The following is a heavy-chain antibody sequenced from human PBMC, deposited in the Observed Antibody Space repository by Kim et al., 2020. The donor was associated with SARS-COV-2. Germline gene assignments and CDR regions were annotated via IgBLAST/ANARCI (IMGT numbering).Heavy chain of an antibody. CDR3: ARDIGRNPSY. V-gene: IGHV4-34*01. J-gene: IGHJ4*02. D-gene: IGHD5-12*01. CDR2: INHSGST. CDR1: GGSFSGYY. Sequence: SETLSLTCAVYGGSFSGYYWSWIRQPPGKGLEWIGEINHSGSTNYNPSLKSRVTISVDTSKNQFSLKLSSVTAADTAVYYCARDIGRNPSYWGQGTLVTVSS.